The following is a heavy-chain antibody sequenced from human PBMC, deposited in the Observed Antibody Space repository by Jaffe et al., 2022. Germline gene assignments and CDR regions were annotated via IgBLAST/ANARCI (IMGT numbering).Heavy chain of an antibody. J-gene: IGHJ6*03. CDR1: GYTFTSYD. D-gene: IGHD6-13*01. V-gene: IGHV1-8*01. CDR3: ARGEYSSSWYASAYYYYYMDV. Sequence: QVQLVQSGAEVKKPGASVKVSCKASGYTFTSYDINWVRQATGQGLEWMGWMNPNSGNTGYAQKFQGRVTMTRNTSISTAYMELSSLRSEDTAVYYCARGEYSSSWYASAYYYYYMDVWGKGTTVTVSS. CDR2: MNPNSGNT.